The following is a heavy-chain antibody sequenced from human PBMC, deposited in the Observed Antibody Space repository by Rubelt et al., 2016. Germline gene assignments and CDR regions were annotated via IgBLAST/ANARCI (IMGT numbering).Heavy chain of an antibody. Sequence: QLQLQESGPGLVKPSETLSLTCTVSGGSISSSDYYWGWIRPPPGKGLAWIWYIYYTGATHYHPSLTRRVTISVYTSKNQFALKLGAVTAADTAVYYCARRGYNSGHSYLDFWGQGTLVTVSS. CDR1: GGSISSSDYY. V-gene: IGHV4-61*05. D-gene: IGHD6-19*01. CDR3: ARRGYNSGHSYLDF. J-gene: IGHJ4*02. CDR2: IYYTGAT.